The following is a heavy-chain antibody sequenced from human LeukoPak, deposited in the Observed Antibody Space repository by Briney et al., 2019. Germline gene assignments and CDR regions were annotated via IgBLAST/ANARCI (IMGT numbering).Heavy chain of an antibody. CDR1: GGTFSSYA. J-gene: IGHJ6*02. D-gene: IGHD4-23*01. V-gene: IGHV1-69*04. Sequence: SVKVSCKASGGTFSSYAISWVRQAPGQGLEWMGRIIPILGIANYAQKFQGRVTIAADKSTSTAYMELSSLRSEDTAVYYCARFSMVGMSPNDYGGNSHYYYYYGMDVWGQGTTVTVSS. CDR2: IIPILGIA. CDR3: ARFSMVGMSPNDYGGNSHYYYYYGMDV.